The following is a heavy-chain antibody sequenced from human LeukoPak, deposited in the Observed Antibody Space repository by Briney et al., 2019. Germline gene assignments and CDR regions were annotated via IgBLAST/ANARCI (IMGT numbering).Heavy chain of an antibody. CDR2: INHSGST. J-gene: IGHJ4*02. CDR1: GGSVSSGSYY. V-gene: IGHV4-39*07. D-gene: IGHD2-15*01. Sequence: SETLSLTCTVSGGSVSSGSYYWSWICRPPGKGLEWIGEINHSGSTNYNPSLKSRVTISVDTSKNQFSLKLSSVTAADTAVYYCARGRDCSGGSCYSWALDYWGQGTLVTVSS. CDR3: ARGRDCSGGSCYSWALDY.